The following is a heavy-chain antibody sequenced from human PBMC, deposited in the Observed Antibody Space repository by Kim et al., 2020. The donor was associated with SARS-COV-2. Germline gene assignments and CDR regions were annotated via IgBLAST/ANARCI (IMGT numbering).Heavy chain of an antibody. CDR2: ST. J-gene: IGHJ4*02. CDR3: AREPSTYFDY. Sequence: STYYADAVKGRFTISRDDSRNTVYLQMNSVRAEDTAVYFCAREPSTYFDYWGQGTLVTVSS. V-gene: IGHV3-66*01.